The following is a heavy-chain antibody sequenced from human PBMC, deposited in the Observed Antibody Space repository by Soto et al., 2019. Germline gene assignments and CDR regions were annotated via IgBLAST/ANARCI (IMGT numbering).Heavy chain of an antibody. Sequence: GGSLRLSCAASGFTFSSYGMHWVRQAPGKGLEWVAAISGSGGSTYYADSVKGRFTISRDNSKNTLYLQMNSLRAEDTAVYYCAKYISSGWYRFAEYFQHWGQGTLVTVSS. CDR1: GFTFSSYG. V-gene: IGHV3-23*01. J-gene: IGHJ1*01. CDR3: AKYISSGWYRFAEYFQH. CDR2: ISGSGGST. D-gene: IGHD6-19*01.